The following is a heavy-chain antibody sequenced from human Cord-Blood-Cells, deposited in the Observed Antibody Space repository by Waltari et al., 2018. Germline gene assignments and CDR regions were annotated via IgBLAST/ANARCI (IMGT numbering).Heavy chain of an antibody. CDR1: GWSFGGYY. J-gene: IGHJ6*03. CDR3: TGSSWYYYYYYMDV. V-gene: IGHV4-34*01. Sequence: QVQLQQWGAGLLKPSDTLSLTCAGYGWSFGGYYWNWHRQPPGAGLEWIGEINHSGITNYNPSLKSRVTISVDTSKNQFSLKLSSVTAADTAVYYCTGSSWYYYYYYMDVWGKGTTVTVSS. D-gene: IGHD6-13*01. CDR2: INHSGIT.